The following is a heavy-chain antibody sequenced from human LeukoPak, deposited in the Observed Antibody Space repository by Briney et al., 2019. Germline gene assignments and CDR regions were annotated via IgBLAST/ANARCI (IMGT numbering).Heavy chain of an antibody. CDR1: GFTFSSYA. CDR3: ARAISGYEYYFDY. Sequence: GGSLRLSCAASGFTFSSYAMHWVRQAPGKGLEWVAVISYDGSNKYYADSVKGRFTISRDKSKNTLYLQMNSLRAEDTAVYYCARAISGYEYYFDYWGQGTLVTVSS. V-gene: IGHV3-30-3*01. CDR2: ISYDGSNK. J-gene: IGHJ4*02. D-gene: IGHD5-12*01.